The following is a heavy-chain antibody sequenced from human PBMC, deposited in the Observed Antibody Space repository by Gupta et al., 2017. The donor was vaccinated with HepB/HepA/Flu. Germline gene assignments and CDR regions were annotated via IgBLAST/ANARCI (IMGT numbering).Heavy chain of an antibody. D-gene: IGHD1-20*01. CDR3: SRVITGDY. CDR2: MSAYDGNT. V-gene: IGHV1-18*01. J-gene: IGHJ4*02. CDR1: GYTFTRYG. Sequence: QVHMVQSGAEVQKPGASVKVSCKASGYTFTRYGFSWVRQAPGQGLEWMGWMSAYDGNTKHAQKFQDRVTLTTDTSTSTAYMELRSLRSDDTAGYYCSRVITGDYWGQGTLVTVSS.